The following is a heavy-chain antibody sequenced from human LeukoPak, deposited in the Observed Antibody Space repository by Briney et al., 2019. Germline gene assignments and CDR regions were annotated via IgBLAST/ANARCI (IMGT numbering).Heavy chain of an antibody. J-gene: IGHJ6*02. CDR2: INPNSGGT. V-gene: IGHV1-2*02. CDR3: ARAFALEWLLPPYYYYGMDV. Sequence: GASVKVSCKASGYTFNDHYMHWVRQAPGQGLEWMGWINPNSGGTNYAQKFQGRVTMTTDTSTSTAYMELRSLRSDGTAVYYCARAFALEWLLPPYYYYGMDVWGQGTTVTVSS. CDR1: GYTFNDHY. D-gene: IGHD3-3*01.